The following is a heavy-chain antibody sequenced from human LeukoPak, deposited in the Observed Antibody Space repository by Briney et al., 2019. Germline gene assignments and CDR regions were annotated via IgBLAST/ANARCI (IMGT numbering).Heavy chain of an antibody. D-gene: IGHD3-16*01. CDR3: ARAGLPYYYYYYYMDV. CDR1: GFTFMTYS. Sequence: GGSLRLSCAASGFTFMTYSMNWVRQAPGKGLEWVANIKQDGSEKYYVDSVKGRFTISRDNAKNSLYLQMNSLRAEDTAVYYCARAGLPYYYYYYYMDVWGKGTTVTVSS. V-gene: IGHV3-7*01. CDR2: IKQDGSEK. J-gene: IGHJ6*03.